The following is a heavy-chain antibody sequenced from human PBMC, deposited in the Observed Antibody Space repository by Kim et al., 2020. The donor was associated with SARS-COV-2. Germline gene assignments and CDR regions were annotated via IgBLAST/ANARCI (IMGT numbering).Heavy chain of an antibody. CDR2: ISAYHGRT. Sequence: ASVKVSCTASGFDFVSHGFSWVRQAPGQGLEWLGWISAYHGRTDYAEQFQGRLTLTADVSSETVFMDLARLTSDDTATYYCARLPPDYFD. D-gene: IGHD4-17*01. CDR3: ARLPPDYFD. V-gene: IGHV1-18*04. CDR1: GFDFVSHG. J-gene: IGHJ3*01.